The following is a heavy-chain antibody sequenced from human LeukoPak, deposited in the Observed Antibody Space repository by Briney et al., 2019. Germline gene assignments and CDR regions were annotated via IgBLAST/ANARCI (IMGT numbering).Heavy chain of an antibody. D-gene: IGHD6-13*01. J-gene: IGHJ6*03. V-gene: IGHV4-61*02. CDR2: VYTGGST. CDR1: GASISSGNDY. CDR3: ARRVGEMGGPAQQLVRNYYYYMDV. Sequence: SETLSLTCTVSGASISSGNDYWSWIRQPAGKGLEWIGRVYTGGSTNYNPSLKSPVTISVDTSKNQFSLKLSSVTAADTAVYYCARRVGEMGGPAQQLVRNYYYYMDVWGKGTTVTVSS.